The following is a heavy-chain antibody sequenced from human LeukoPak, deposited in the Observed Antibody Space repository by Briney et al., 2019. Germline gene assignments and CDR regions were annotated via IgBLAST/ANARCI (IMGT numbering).Heavy chain of an antibody. CDR3: ARGQLAYCGGDCYSAFDI. CDR2: ISGSSSYI. V-gene: IGHV3-21*01. CDR1: GFTFSSYW. J-gene: IGHJ3*02. D-gene: IGHD2-21*02. Sequence: GGSLRLSCAASGFTFSSYWMNWVRQAPGKGLEWVSSISGSSSYIYYADSVKGRFTISRDNARNSLYLQMSSLRAEDTAVYYCARGQLAYCGGDCYSAFDIWGQGTVVTVSS.